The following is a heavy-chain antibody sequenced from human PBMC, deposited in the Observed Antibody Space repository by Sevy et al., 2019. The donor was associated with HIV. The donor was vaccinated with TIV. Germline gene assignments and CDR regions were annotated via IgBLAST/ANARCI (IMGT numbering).Heavy chain of an antibody. CDR2: ISWNSGSI. CDR3: ANDTSSEAGFCSGGSCYPGPSYYYGMDV. V-gene: IGHV3-9*01. CDR1: GFTFDDYA. Sequence: GGSLRLSCAASGFTFDDYAMHWVRQAPGKGLEWVSGISWNSGSIGYADSVKGRFTISRDNAKNSLYLQMNSLRAEDTALLYCANDTSSEAGFCSGGSCYPGPSYYYGMDVWGQGTTVTVSS. J-gene: IGHJ6*02. D-gene: IGHD2-15*01.